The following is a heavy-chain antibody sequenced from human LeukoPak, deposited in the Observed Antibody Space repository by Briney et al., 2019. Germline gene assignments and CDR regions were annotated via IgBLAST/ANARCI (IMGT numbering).Heavy chain of an antibody. CDR2: ITGTGDST. D-gene: IGHD1-26*01. V-gene: IGHV3-23*01. J-gene: IGHJ4*02. Sequence: PGGSLRLSCAASGFTFSSYAMNWVRQAPGKGLEWVSGITGTGDSTYYAGSVKGRFTISRDNSKKTLYLQMNSLRAEDTAVYHCANSGSSSGTGSAGYWGQGTLVTVPS. CDR3: ANSGSSSGTGSAGY. CDR1: GFTFSSYA.